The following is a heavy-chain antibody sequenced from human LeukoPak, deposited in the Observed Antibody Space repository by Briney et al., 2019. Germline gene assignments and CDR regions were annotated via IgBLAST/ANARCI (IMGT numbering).Heavy chain of an antibody. Sequence: GASVKVSCKASGGTFSSYAISWVRQAPGQGLEWMGGIIPIFGTANYAQKFQGRVTITTDESTSTAYMELSSLRSEDTAVYHCARGVPDYYDSRGYLSSIGDMWGQGTMVTVSS. V-gene: IGHV1-69*05. CDR3: ARGVPDYYDSRGYLSSIGDM. J-gene: IGHJ3*02. CDR2: IIPIFGTA. CDR1: GGTFSSYA. D-gene: IGHD3-22*01.